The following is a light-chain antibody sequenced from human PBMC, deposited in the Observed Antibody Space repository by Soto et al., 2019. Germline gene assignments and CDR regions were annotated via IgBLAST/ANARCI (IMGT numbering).Light chain of an antibody. V-gene: IGLV2-11*01. CDR3: SSYAGSHTYEV. J-gene: IGLJ3*02. CDR2: DVI. CDR1: SSDVGGYNY. Sequence: QSALTQPRSVSGSPGQSVTISCTGTSSDVGGYNYVSWYQQHPGKAPKLILYDVIKRPSGVPDRFSGSKSGNTASLTISGLQTEDEADYHCSSYAGSHTYEVFGGGTKLTVL.